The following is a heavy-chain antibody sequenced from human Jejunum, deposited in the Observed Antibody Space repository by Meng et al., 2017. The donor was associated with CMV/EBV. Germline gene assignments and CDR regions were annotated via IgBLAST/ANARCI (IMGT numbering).Heavy chain of an antibody. V-gene: IGHV4-30-4*01. Sequence: CGGSGDHISSGDSYWSWIRQPPGKGLEWIGYIYESGSTSYNPSLESRVTISVDTSKNQFSLKVMSVTAADTAVYYCAREGTNSYYFDYWGQGTLVTVSS. CDR1: GDHISSGDSY. D-gene: IGHD1-14*01. J-gene: IGHJ4*02. CDR3: AREGTNSYYFDY. CDR2: IYESGST.